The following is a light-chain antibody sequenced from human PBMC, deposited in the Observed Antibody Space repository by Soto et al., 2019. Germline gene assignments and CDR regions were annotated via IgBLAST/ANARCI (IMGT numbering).Light chain of an antibody. V-gene: IGKV3D-15*01. J-gene: IGKJ5*01. CDR1: QSVRSS. Sequence: IMMTQSPATLSVSPGERATLSCRASQSVRSSLAWYQQKPRQAPRLLIYDASIRATGVPARFSGSGSGTEFTLTISSLQSEDFAVYYCQQYNNWPPITFGQGTRLEIK. CDR2: DAS. CDR3: QQYNNWPPIT.